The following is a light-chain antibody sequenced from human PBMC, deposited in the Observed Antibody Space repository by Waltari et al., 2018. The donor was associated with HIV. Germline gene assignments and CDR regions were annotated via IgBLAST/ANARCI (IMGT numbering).Light chain of an antibody. Sequence: QSALTQPPSTSGTPGQTVTIPCSGSSPNIGVNYVSWYQQLPGTAPKLLIYRNSQRPSGVRDRFSGSKSGTSASLAINDLRSEDEAEYHCAAWDDSLSGWVFGGGTNLTVL. CDR2: RNS. V-gene: IGLV1-47*01. CDR3: AAWDDSLSGWV. J-gene: IGLJ3*02. CDR1: SPNIGVNY.